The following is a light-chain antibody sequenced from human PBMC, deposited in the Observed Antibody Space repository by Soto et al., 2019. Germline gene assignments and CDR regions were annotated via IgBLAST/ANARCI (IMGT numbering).Light chain of an antibody. CDR1: SRDVGAYNY. Sequence: QSALTQPRSVSGSPGQSVAISCTGTSRDVGAYNYVSWYQQHPGKAPKLLIYDVNRRPSGVPNRFSGSKSGNTATLTIAGLQSEDEADYYCSSYADIYIYVFGPGTKVTVL. J-gene: IGLJ1*01. CDR2: DVN. CDR3: SSYADIYIYV. V-gene: IGLV2-11*01.